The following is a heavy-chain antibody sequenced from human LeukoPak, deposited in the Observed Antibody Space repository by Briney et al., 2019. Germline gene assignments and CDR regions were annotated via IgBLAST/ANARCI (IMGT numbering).Heavy chain of an antibody. V-gene: IGHV4-4*02. CDR2: IYHSGTT. J-gene: IGHJ6*02. CDR3: ARDQAAGSTGKYNYYGMDV. Sequence: SETLSLTCAVSGGSISSSNWWSCVRQPPGKGLEWIGEIYHSGTTNYNPSLKSRVTISVDKSKNQFSLKLSSLTAADTAVYYCARDQAAGSTGKYNYYGMDVWGQGTTVTVSS. D-gene: IGHD6-13*01. CDR1: GGSISSSNW.